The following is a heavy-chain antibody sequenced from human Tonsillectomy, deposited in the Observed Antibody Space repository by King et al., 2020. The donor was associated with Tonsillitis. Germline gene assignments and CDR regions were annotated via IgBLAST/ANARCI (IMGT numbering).Heavy chain of an antibody. CDR2: ISYIGST. CDR1: GDSISTYY. CDR3: ARRITMVRGQSSFDL. Sequence: VQLQESGPGLVKPSETLSLTCTVSGDSISTYYWSWIRQPPGKGLEWMAYISYIGSTNYNPSLKSRVTISVDTSKNQFSLNLSSVTAADTAVYYCARRITMVRGQSSFDLWGRGTLVTVSS. V-gene: IGHV4-59*08. J-gene: IGHJ2*01. D-gene: IGHD3-10*01.